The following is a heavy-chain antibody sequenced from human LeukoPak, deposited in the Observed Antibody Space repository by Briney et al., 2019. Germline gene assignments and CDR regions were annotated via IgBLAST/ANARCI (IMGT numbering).Heavy chain of an antibody. J-gene: IGHJ4*02. CDR3: ATALPRYCSGGSCYGH. CDR2: ISGSGGST. CDR1: GFTFSSYA. D-gene: IGHD2-15*01. V-gene: IGHV3-23*01. Sequence: GGSLRLSCAASGFTFSSYAMSWVRQAPGKGLEWVSAISGSGGSTYYADSVKGRFTISRDNSKNTLYLQMNSLRAEDTAVYYCATALPRYCSGGSCYGHWGQGTLVTVSS.